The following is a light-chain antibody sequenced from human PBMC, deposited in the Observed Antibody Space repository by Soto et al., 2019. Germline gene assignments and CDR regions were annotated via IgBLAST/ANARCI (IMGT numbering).Light chain of an antibody. V-gene: IGLV1-47*02. CDR1: TSNIGTFY. CDR2: IDD. J-gene: IGLJ1*01. CDR3: AAWDDNLNAYV. Sequence: QAVVTQPPSASSTPGQTVTISCSGSTSNIGTFYVYWYQHLPGTAPKLLIYIDDQRTSGVSDRFSGSKSGTSASLAISGLRSDDEADYYCAAWDDNLNAYVFGSGTKLTVL.